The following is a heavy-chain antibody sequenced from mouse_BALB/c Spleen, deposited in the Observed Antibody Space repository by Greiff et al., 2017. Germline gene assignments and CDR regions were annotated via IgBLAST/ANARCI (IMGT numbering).Heavy chain of an antibody. D-gene: IGHD2-14*01. CDR1: GFAFSSYD. V-gene: IGHV5-12-1*01. Sequence: EVKLMESGGGLVKPGGSLKLSCAASGFAFSSYDMSWVRQTPEKRLEWVAYISSGGGSTYYPDTVKGRFTISRDNAKNTLYLQMSSLKSEDTAMYYCARTPPYYRCYAMDYWGQGTSVTVSS. J-gene: IGHJ4*01. CDR2: ISSGGGST. CDR3: ARTPPYYRCYAMDY.